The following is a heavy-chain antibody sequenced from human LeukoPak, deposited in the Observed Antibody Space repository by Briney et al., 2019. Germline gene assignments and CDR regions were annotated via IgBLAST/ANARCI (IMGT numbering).Heavy chain of an antibody. CDR1: GFTFNSYA. CDR3: AIAVYDYYDSSGYYYPGPGVTYFQH. D-gene: IGHD3-22*01. J-gene: IGHJ1*01. Sequence: GGSLRLSCAASGFTFNSYAMSWVRQAPGKGLEWVSAISGSGGSTYYADSVKGRFTISRDNSKNTLYLQMNSLRAEDTAVYYCAIAVYDYYDSSGYYYPGPGVTYFQHWGQGTLVTVSS. CDR2: ISGSGGST. V-gene: IGHV3-23*01.